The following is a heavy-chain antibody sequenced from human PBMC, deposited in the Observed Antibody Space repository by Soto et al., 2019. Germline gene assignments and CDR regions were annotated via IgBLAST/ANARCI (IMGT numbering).Heavy chain of an antibody. D-gene: IGHD4-4*01. J-gene: IGHJ3*02. V-gene: IGHV1-45*02. Sequence: SVKVSCKASGYTFTYRYLHWVLQAPGQALERKGWITPFNGNTNYAQKIQTRVTITRDRSMSTAYMELSSLRSEDTAMYYCARSADYSKTGRGVFDIWGQGTMVTVSS. CDR1: GYTFTYRY. CDR2: ITPFNGNT. CDR3: ARSADYSKTGRGVFDI.